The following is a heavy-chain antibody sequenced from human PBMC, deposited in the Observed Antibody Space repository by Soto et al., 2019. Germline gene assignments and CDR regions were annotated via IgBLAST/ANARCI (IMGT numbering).Heavy chain of an antibody. Sequence: QVQLVESGGGVVQPGRSLRLSCAASGFTFSSYGMHWVRQAPGKGLEWVAVISYDGSNKYYADSVKGRFTISRDNSKNTLYLQMNSLRAEDTAVYYCAKPILTYGLGSSSFDYWGQGTLVTVSS. CDR3: AKPILTYGLGSSSFDY. CDR2: ISYDGSNK. V-gene: IGHV3-30*18. J-gene: IGHJ4*02. CDR1: GFTFSSYG. D-gene: IGHD3-10*01.